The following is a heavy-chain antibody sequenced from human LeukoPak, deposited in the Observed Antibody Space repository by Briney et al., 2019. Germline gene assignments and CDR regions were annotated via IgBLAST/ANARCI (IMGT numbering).Heavy chain of an antibody. J-gene: IGHJ4*02. CDR2: ISYDGSNK. D-gene: IGHD2-21*01. CDR1: GFTFSSYA. Sequence: PGGSLRLSCAASGFTFSSYAMRWVRQAPGKGLEWVAVISYDGSNKYYADSVKGRFTIARDNSKNTLYLQMKSLRAEDRAGYYYERERLPDYWGQGTLVTVSS. V-gene: IGHV3-30-3*01. CDR3: ERERLPDY.